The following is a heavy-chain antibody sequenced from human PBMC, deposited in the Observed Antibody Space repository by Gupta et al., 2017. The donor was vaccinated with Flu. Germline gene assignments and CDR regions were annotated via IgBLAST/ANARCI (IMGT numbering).Heavy chain of an antibody. CDR2: IKSDESSA. CDR3: ARDGAGDCSGGSCYSWFDP. V-gene: IGHV3-74*01. J-gene: IGHJ5*02. D-gene: IGHD2-15*01. Sequence: KGLSWVSRIKSDESSASYPDSVKGRFTISRDNAKNTLYLQMNSLGAEDTAVYYCARDGAGDCSGGSCYSWFDPWGQGTLVTVSS.